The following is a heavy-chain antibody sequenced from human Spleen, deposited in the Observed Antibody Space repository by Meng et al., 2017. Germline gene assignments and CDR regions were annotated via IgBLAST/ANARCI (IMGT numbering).Heavy chain of an antibody. Sequence: ASVKVSCKASGYTFTSYAMHWVRQAPGQRLEWMGWINAGNGNTTYSQKFQGRVTITRDTSASTAYMELSSLRSEDTAVYYSARGRIVVVIHPPYGMDVWGQGTTVTVSS. D-gene: IGHD3-22*01. CDR3: ARGRIVVVIHPPYGMDV. CDR2: INAGNGNT. V-gene: IGHV1-3*01. J-gene: IGHJ6*02. CDR1: GYTFTSYA.